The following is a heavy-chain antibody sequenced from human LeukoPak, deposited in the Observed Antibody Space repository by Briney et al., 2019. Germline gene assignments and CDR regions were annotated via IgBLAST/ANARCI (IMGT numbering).Heavy chain of an antibody. D-gene: IGHD5-12*01. J-gene: IGHJ4*02. CDR1: GGSISSGDYY. CDR2: IYYSGST. Sequence: SETLSLTCTVSGGSISSGDYYWSWIRQPPGKGLEWIGYIYYSGSTYYNPSLKSRVTISVDTSKNQFSLKLSSVTAADTAVYYCAGAPIVATFFNYWGQGTLVTVSS. V-gene: IGHV4-30-4*01. CDR3: AGAPIVATFFNY.